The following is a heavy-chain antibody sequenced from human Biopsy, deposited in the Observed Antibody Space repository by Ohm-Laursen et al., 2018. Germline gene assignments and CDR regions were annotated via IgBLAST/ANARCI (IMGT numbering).Heavy chain of an antibody. D-gene: IGHD3-22*01. Sequence: GTLSLTCAVDGESFNGYYWSWIRQTPGKGLEWIGEINHSGRTNYNPSLKSRVTISVDTSKNQFSLKVRSVTAADTAVYYCVRGVDYYDPYHYYALDVWGQGTTVTVS. CDR3: VRGVDYYDPYHYYALDV. CDR1: GESFNGYY. V-gene: IGHV4-34*01. CDR2: INHSGRT. J-gene: IGHJ6*02.